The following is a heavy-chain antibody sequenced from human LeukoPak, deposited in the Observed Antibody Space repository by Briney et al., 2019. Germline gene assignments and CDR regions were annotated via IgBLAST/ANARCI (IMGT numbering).Heavy chain of an antibody. D-gene: IGHD3-9*01. CDR1: GGSVSSSIYY. CDR2: TYYSGST. J-gene: IGHJ4*02. CDR3: ASRNDILTGYVFDF. Sequence: SETLSLTCTVSGGSVSSSIYYWGWIRQPPGKGLEWIGSTYYSGSTSYNPSLKSRVTISVDTSKNQFSLKLTSVTAADTAVYYCASRNDILTGYVFDFWGQGTLVTVSS. V-gene: IGHV4-39*01.